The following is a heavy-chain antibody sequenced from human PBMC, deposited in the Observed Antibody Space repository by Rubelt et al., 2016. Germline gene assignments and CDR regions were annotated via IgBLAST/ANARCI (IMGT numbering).Heavy chain of an antibody. CDR2: INHSGST. D-gene: IGHD5-18*01. CDR1: GASFGDYY. CDR3: ARDLGQDVGDSYGYDY. J-gene: IGHJ4*02. V-gene: IGHV4-34*01. Sequence: QVQLQQWGAGLLKPSETLSLTCAVYGASFGDYYWAWIRLPPGKGLEWIGEINHSGSTSYKSSLRSRVTMSVDTSKNQPPLKLYDVTAADTAVYYCARDLGQDVGDSYGYDYWGQGTPVTVSS.